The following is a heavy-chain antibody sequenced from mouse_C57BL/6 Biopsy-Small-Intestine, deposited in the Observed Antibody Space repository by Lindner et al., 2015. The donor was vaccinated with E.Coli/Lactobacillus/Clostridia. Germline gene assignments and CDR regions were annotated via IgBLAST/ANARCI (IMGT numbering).Heavy chain of an antibody. CDR1: GISITTGNYR. CDR2: IYYSGTI. D-gene: IGHD2-4*01. Sequence: VQLQESGPGLVKPSQTVFLTCTVTGISITTGNYRWSWIRQFPGNKLEWIGYIYYSGTITYNPSLTSRTTITRDTPKNQVFLEMSSLTAEDTATYYCARDKSDYDGRAFDYWGQGTTLTVSS. V-gene: IGHV3-5*01. CDR3: ARDKSDYDGRAFDY. J-gene: IGHJ2*01.